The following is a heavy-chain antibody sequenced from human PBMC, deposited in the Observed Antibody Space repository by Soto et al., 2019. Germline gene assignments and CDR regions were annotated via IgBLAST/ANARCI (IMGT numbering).Heavy chain of an antibody. D-gene: IGHD2-21*02. CDR2: MNPNSGNT. V-gene: IGHV1-8*01. CDR1: GYTFTSYD. J-gene: IGHJ4*02. CDR3: ARVGGWGGNSGNCDY. Sequence: QVQLVQSGAEVKKPGASVKVSCKASGYTFTSYDINWVRQATGQGLEWMGRMNPNSGNTGYAQKCQGRVTMTRDPSISTGYMELSSLRSEDTAVYYCARVGGWGGNSGNCDYWGQGTLVTVSS.